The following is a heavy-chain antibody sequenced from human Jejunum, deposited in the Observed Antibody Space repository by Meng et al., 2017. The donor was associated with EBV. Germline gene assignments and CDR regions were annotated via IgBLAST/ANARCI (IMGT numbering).Heavy chain of an antibody. CDR2: NDHSGST. Sequence: QVQLQESGPGLVQPSGTLSPTRTLSGGSINSKNWWHWVRQAPGKGLEWIGENDHSGSTHYNPSLKSRVTISLGTSMNQFSLELTSPTAADTAVYYCARDSQYLARGYFDYGSQGALVTVS. V-gene: IGHV4-4*02. D-gene: IGHD2/OR15-2a*01. CDR3: ARDSQYLARGYFDY. J-gene: IGHJ4*02. CDR1: GGSINSKNW.